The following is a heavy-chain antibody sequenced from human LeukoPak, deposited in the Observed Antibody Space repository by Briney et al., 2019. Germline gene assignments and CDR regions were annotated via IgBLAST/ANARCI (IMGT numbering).Heavy chain of an antibody. CDR3: AREGRYSSGWYLGYYFDY. CDR2: IGAYNGNT. CDR1: GYTFTSYG. J-gene: IGHJ4*02. Sequence: ASVKVSCKASGYTFTSYGISWVRQAPGQGLEWMGWIGAYNGNTNYAQKLQGRVTMTTDTSTSTAYMELRSLRSDDTAVYYCAREGRYSSGWYLGYYFDYWGQGTLVTVSS. V-gene: IGHV1-18*01. D-gene: IGHD6-19*01.